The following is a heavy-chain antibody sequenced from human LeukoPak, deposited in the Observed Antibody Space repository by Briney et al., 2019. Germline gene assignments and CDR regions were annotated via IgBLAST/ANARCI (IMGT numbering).Heavy chain of an antibody. V-gene: IGHV3-30-3*01. CDR1: GFTFSSYA. D-gene: IGHD3-9*01. CDR2: ISYDGSNK. Sequence: GRSLRLSCAASGFTFSSYAMHWVRQAPGKGLEWVAVISYDGSNKYYADSVKGRFTISRDNSKNTLYLQMNSLRAEDTAVYYCARGHYDILTGYFPFDYWGQGTLVTVSS. J-gene: IGHJ4*02. CDR3: ARGHYDILTGYFPFDY.